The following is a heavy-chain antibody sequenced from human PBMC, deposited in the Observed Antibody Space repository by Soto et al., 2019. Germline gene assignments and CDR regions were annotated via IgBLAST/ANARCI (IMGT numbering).Heavy chain of an antibody. Sequence: EVQLVESGGGLVQPGGSLRLSWEGSGFNFKDYWMTWVRQAPGKGLEWLANIGEDGGISNYVDSVKGRFTISRDNVKNSLDWQINGLRAQDTAVYYCARVRNYHLSGYYDAFDVWGQGTVVTVSS. J-gene: IGHJ3*01. D-gene: IGHD3-9*01. CDR1: GFNFKDYW. V-gene: IGHV3-7*01. CDR2: IGEDGGIS. CDR3: ARVRNYHLSGYYDAFDV.